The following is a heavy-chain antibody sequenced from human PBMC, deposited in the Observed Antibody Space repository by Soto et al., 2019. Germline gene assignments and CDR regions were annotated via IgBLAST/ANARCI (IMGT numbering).Heavy chain of an antibody. CDR3: ARGRWIQLWPDAFDI. CDR1: GGSTSSGDYY. V-gene: IGHV4-30-4*01. J-gene: IGHJ3*02. Sequence: SETLSLTCTVSGGSTSSGDYYWSWIRQPPGKGLEWIGYIYYSGSTYYNPSLKSRVTISVDTSKNQFSLKLSSVTAADTAVYYCARGRWIQLWPDAFDIWGQGTMVTVS. D-gene: IGHD5-18*01. CDR2: IYYSGST.